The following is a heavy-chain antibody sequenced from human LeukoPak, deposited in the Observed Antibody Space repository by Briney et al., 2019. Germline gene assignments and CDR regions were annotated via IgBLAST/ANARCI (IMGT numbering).Heavy chain of an antibody. CDR3: ARDQVGSSGWYNY. Sequence: ASVKVSCKASGYTFTSFDFNWVRQATGQGLEWMGWMKSNNGHTGYAQKFQGRVTMTRDTSTSTVYMELSSLRSEDTAVYFCARDQVGSSGWYNYWGQGTLVTVSS. CDR1: GYTFTSFD. D-gene: IGHD6-19*01. CDR2: MKSNNGHT. V-gene: IGHV1-8*01. J-gene: IGHJ4*02.